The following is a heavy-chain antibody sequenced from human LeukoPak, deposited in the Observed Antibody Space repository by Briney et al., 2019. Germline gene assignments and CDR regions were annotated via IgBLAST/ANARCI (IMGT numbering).Heavy chain of an antibody. CDR3: AKGAFRDQVQGYYYMDV. CDR2: IKQDGSEK. CDR1: GFTFSSCW. D-gene: IGHD3-10*01. V-gene: IGHV3-7*01. Sequence: GGSLRLSCAASGFTFSSCWMSWVRQVPGKGLEWVANIKQDGSEKYYVDSVKGRFIISRDNAKNSLYLQMNSLRAEDTAVYYCAKGAFRDQVQGYYYMDVWGKGTTVTVSS. J-gene: IGHJ6*03.